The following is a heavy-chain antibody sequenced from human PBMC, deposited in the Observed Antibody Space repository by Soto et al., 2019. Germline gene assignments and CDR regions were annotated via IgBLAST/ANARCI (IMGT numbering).Heavy chain of an antibody. V-gene: IGHV5-51*01. Sequence: PGESLKISCKGSGYSFTNYWIAWVRQMPGKGLEWMGIIYPGDSDTRYSPSFQGQVTISADKSISTAYLQWSSLKASDTAIYYCARHVARSSWSNFDYWGQGTLVTVSS. D-gene: IGHD6-13*01. CDR1: GYSFTNYW. J-gene: IGHJ4*02. CDR2: IYPGDSDT. CDR3: ARHVARSSWSNFDY.